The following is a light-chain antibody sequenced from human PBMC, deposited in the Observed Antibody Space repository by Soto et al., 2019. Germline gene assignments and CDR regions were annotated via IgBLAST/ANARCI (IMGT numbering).Light chain of an antibody. CDR1: QSVSSSY. CDR2: GAS. Sequence: EIVLTQSPGTLSLSPGERATLSCRASQSVSSSYLAWYQQKPGQAPRLLIYGASSRATGIPDRFSGRGSGTDFTLTTSRLEPEDFAVYYCQQYGSSPQSFGLGTNVEIK. J-gene: IGKJ1*01. CDR3: QQYGSSPQS. V-gene: IGKV3-20*01.